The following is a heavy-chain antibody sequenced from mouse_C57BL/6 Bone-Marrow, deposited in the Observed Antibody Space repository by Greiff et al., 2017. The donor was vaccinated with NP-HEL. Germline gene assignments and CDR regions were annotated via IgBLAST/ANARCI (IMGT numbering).Heavy chain of an antibody. CDR1: GYTFTSYW. V-gene: IGHV1-5*01. Sequence: DVKLQESGTVLARPGASVKMSCKTSGYTFTSYWMHWVKQRPGQGLEWIGAIYPGNSDTSYNQKFKGKAKLTAVTSASTAYMELSSLTNEDSAVYYCTREAIYDGYYGWFAYWGQGTLVTVSA. D-gene: IGHD2-3*01. CDR2: IYPGNSDT. J-gene: IGHJ3*01. CDR3: TREAIYDGYYGWFAY.